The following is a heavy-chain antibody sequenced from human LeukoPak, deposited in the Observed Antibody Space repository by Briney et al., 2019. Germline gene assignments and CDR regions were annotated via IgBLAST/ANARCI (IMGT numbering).Heavy chain of an antibody. D-gene: IGHD3-10*01. CDR2: ISGSGHST. CDR1: VFTFSNYV. V-gene: IGHV3-23*01. J-gene: IGHJ4*02. Sequence: GGSLSLSCAASVFTFSNYVMTWVRQAPGKGLEWVSSISGSGHSTPCADSVRGRFTISRDNSKNTLHLHMSSLRAEDAAVYYCAKETYSGCGNYQWGVFDYWGQATLVTVSS. CDR3: AKETYSGCGNYQWGVFDY.